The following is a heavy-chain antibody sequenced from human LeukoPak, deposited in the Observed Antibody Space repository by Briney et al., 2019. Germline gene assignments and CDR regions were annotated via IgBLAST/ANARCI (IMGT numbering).Heavy chain of an antibody. V-gene: IGHV3-15*07. D-gene: IGHD2-15*01. CDR2: IKSKVDGETI. CDR1: GFTFTSAW. J-gene: IGHJ2*01. CDR3: ASSSGGRGGYFDL. Sequence: MSGGSLRLSCAASGFTFTSAWMHWVRQAPGKGLEWVGLIKSKVDGETIHYAAPVKGRFSISREDSKNTLYLQMNSLKTEDTAVYYCASSSGGRGGYFDLWGRGTLVTVSS.